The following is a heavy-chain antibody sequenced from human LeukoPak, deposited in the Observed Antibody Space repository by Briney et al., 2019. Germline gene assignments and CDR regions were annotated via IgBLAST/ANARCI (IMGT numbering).Heavy chain of an antibody. D-gene: IGHD3-3*01. CDR1: GGSFSGYY. CDR2: INHSGST. CDR3: AKTDFWSGYYKLLQNWFDP. J-gene: IGHJ5*02. Sequence: PSETLSLSCAVYGGSFSGYYWSWIRQPPGKGLEWIGEINHSGSTNYNPSLKSRVTISVDTSKNQFSLRLSSVTAADTAVYYCAKTDFWSGYYKLLQNWFDPWGQGTLVTVSS. V-gene: IGHV4-34*01.